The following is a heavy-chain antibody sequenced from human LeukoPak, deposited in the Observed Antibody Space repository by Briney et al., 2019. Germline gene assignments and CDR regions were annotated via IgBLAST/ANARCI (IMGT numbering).Heavy chain of an antibody. Sequence: PRGSLRLSCAASGFTFSSYWMSWVRQAPGKGLEWVANIKQDGSEKHYVDSVKGRFTISRDNAKNSLYLQMNSLRAEDTAVYYCASQGATYPILFDYWGQGTLVTVSS. CDR2: IKQDGSEK. CDR3: ASQGATYPILFDY. V-gene: IGHV3-7*01. CDR1: GFTFSSYW. D-gene: IGHD1-26*01. J-gene: IGHJ4*02.